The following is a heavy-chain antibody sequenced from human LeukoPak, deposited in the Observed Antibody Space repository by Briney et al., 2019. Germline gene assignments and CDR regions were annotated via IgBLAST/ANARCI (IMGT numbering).Heavy chain of an antibody. D-gene: IGHD6-13*01. CDR2: IIPIFGTA. CDR3: AWGSSWYSYYYMDV. CDR1: GGTFSSYA. V-gene: IGHV1-69*13. J-gene: IGHJ6*03. Sequence: EASVKVSCKASGGTFSSYAISWVRQAPGQGLEWMGGIIPIFGTANYAQKFQGRVTITADESTSTAYMELSSLRSEDTAVYYCAWGSSWYSYYYMDVWGKGTTVTISS.